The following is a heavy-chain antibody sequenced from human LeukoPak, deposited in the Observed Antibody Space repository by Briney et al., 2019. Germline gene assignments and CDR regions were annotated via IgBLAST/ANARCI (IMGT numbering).Heavy chain of an antibody. D-gene: IGHD3-3*01. Sequence: SETLSLTCTVSGGSISSGGYSWSWIRQPPGKGLEWIGYIYHSGSTYYNPSLKSRVTISVDRSKNQFSLKLSSVTAADTAVYYCARVRRFLEWSDAFDIWGQGTMVTVSS. CDR1: GGSISSGGYS. CDR3: ARVRRFLEWSDAFDI. V-gene: IGHV4-30-2*01. CDR2: IYHSGST. J-gene: IGHJ3*02.